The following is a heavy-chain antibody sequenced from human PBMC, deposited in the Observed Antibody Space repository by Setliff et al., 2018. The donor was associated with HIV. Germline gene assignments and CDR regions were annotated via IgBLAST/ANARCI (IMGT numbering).Heavy chain of an antibody. D-gene: IGHD6-19*01. V-gene: IGHV4-38-2*01. CDR3: ASPIPVTGTGAPFAL. J-gene: IGHJ4*03. Sequence: ETLSLTCGVSGYSISSGEFWGWIRQPPGKGLEWIGTFYQSGNTYYNPSLKSRVTISIDTSKNEFSLKMTSLTAADTAFYYCASPIPVTGTGAPFALWGQGTLVTVSS. CDR1: GYSISSGEF. CDR2: FYQSGNT.